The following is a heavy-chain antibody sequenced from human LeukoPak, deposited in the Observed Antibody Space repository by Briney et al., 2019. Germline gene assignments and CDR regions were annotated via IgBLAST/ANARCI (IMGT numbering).Heavy chain of an antibody. Sequence: GGSLRLSCAASGFTFDDYGMSWVRQVPGKGLEWVSGINWNGSGAGYADSVKGRFTISRDNAKNSLYLQMNSLRVEDTAVYYCARHSGSYQRAFDYWGQGTLVTVSS. D-gene: IGHD1-26*01. V-gene: IGHV3-20*04. CDR3: ARHSGSYQRAFDY. J-gene: IGHJ4*02. CDR2: INWNGSGA. CDR1: GFTFDDYG.